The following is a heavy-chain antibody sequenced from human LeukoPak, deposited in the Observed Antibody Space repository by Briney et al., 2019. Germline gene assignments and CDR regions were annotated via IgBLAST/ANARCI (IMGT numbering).Heavy chain of an antibody. D-gene: IGHD4-11*01. CDR3: ATYSILNAREFRY. Sequence: PGGSLRLSCAGSGFTFSNSWMGWVRQAPGKGLEWVANVQHIGGETYYVDSVKGRFTISRDDAKNSAYLQMNSLGADDTAVYYCATYSILNAREFRYWGQGTLVTVTS. V-gene: IGHV3-7*01. J-gene: IGHJ1*01. CDR1: GFTFSNSW. CDR2: VQHIGGET.